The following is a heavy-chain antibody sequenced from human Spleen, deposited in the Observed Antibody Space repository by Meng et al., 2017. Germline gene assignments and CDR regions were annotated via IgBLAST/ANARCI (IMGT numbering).Heavy chain of an antibody. CDR1: GYNFPNYY. CDR3: ARDEDISAAGKLFGDY. V-gene: IGHV1-2*06. D-gene: IGHD6-25*01. Sequence: LVDSGAEVKKPGASVKVPCKPSGYNFPNYYIHWVLPAPGQGLEWMGRINPKSGDTHYAQTFQARVTMTGDTSISTAYMELSGLRSDDTAMYYCARDEDISAAGKLFGDYWGQGTLVTVSS. CDR2: INPKSGDT. J-gene: IGHJ4*02.